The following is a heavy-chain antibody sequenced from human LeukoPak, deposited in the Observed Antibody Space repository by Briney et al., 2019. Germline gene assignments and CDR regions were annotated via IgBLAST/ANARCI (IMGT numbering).Heavy chain of an antibody. J-gene: IGHJ4*02. CDR1: GFTFGSYA. D-gene: IGHD6-13*01. CDR3: ARYSSSPGRAHYFDY. CDR2: ISYDGSNK. Sequence: PGGSLRLSCAASGFTFGSYAMHWVRQAPGKGLEWVAVISYDGSNKYYADSVKGRFTISRDNSKNTLYLQMNSLRAEDTAVYYCARYSSSPGRAHYFDYWGQGTLVTVSS. V-gene: IGHV3-30*04.